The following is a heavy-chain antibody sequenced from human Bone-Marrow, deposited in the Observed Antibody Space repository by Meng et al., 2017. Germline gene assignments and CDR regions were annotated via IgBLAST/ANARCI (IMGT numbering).Heavy chain of an antibody. D-gene: IGHD5-24*01. CDR3: ARDQAKMEGFDY. CDR2: INPNSGGT. CDR1: GYTFTGYY. V-gene: IGHV1-2*06. J-gene: IGHJ4*02. Sequence: QVELVQSGAEVKKPGASVKVSCKASGYTFTGYYMHWVRQAPGQGLEWMGRINPNSGGTNYAQKFQGRVTITADTSTDTAYMELSSLRSEDTAVYYCARDQAKMEGFDYWGQGTLVTVSS.